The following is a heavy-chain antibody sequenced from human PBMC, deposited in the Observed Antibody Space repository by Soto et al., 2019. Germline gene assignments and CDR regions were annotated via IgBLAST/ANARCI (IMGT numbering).Heavy chain of an antibody. CDR3: ARERNMYGMDV. V-gene: IGHV1-8*01. Sequence: ASVKVSCKASGYTFTSYDINWVRQATGQGLEWMGWMNPNSGNTVYAQKFQGRVTMTRNTSISTAYMELSSLRSEDTAVYYCARERNMYGMDVWGQGTTVTLSS. CDR1: GYTFTSYD. D-gene: IGHD1-1*01. J-gene: IGHJ6*02. CDR2: MNPNSGNT.